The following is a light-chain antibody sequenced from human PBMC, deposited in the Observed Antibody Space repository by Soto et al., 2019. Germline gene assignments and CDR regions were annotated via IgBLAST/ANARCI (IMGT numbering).Light chain of an antibody. CDR2: HNY. Sequence: QLVLTQPPSASGTPGQRVTISCSGSSSNIGSDFVYWYQQLPGTAPKLLIYHNYHRPSGVPDRFSGSKSGTSASPAISDLGSEDEADYSCSAWDDSLSGYVFGAGTKVTVL. CDR1: SSNIGSDF. J-gene: IGLJ1*01. CDR3: SAWDDSLSGYV. V-gene: IGLV1-47*01.